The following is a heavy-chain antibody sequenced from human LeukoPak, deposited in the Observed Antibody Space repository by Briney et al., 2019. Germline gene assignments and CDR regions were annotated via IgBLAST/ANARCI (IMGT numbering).Heavy chain of an antibody. J-gene: IGHJ4*02. CDR2: IYTSGST. CDR1: GGSLNSYY. CDR3: ASSGAVANFDY. Sequence: SETLSLTCTVSGGSLNSYYWSWIRQPAGKGLEWIGRIYTSGSTNYNPSLKSRVTRSVDTSKNQFSLKLSSVTAADTAVYYCASSGAVANFDYWGQGTLVTVSS. D-gene: IGHD6-19*01. V-gene: IGHV4-4*07.